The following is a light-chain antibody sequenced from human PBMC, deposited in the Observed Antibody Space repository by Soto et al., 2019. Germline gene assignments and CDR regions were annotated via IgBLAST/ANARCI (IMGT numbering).Light chain of an antibody. CDR3: QKYNTAPLT. CDR2: GIS. Sequence: DFQMTQSPSSLSASVGDRVTITCRASQSFSTYLAWYQQKPGKVPKLLISGISTLQSGVPSRFSGSGYGTEFTLTISNLQPGDVATYYCQKYNTAPLTFGGGTKVDIK. V-gene: IGKV1-27*01. J-gene: IGKJ4*01. CDR1: QSFSTY.